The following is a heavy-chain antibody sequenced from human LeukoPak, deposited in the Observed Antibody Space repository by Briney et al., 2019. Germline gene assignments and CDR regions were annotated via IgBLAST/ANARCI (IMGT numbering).Heavy chain of an antibody. CDR1: GGSINSYY. CDR2: IYTSGST. Sequence: SETLSLTCTVSGGSINSYYWSWIRQPPGKGLERIGYIYTSGSTNYNPSLKSRVTISVDTSKNQFSLKLSSVTAADTAVYYCARQGGWVSPFDPWGQGTLVTVSS. J-gene: IGHJ5*02. D-gene: IGHD1-14*01. V-gene: IGHV4-4*09. CDR3: ARQGGWVSPFDP.